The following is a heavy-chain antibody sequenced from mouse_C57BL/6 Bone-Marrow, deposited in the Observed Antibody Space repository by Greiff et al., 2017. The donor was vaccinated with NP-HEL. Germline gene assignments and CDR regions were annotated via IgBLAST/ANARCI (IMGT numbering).Heavy chain of an antibody. V-gene: IGHV1-72*01. D-gene: IGHD1-1*01. CDR2: IDPTSGGT. CDR3: ARYYYGSRGWYFDV. Sequence: VQLQQPGADLVKPGASVKLSCKASGYTFTRSWLHCVKPRPGRGLAWIGRIDPTSGGTKFNEQFKTKATLTVAKPSRTAYMQCSSLTSEDAAVYYCARYYYGSRGWYFDVWGTGTTVTVSS. J-gene: IGHJ1*03. CDR1: GYTFTRSW.